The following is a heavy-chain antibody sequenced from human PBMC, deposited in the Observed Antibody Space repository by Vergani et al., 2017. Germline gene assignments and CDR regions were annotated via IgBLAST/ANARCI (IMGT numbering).Heavy chain of an antibody. J-gene: IGHJ6*02. D-gene: IGHD2-8*01. Sequence: EVQLVESGGGLVKPGGSLRLSCAASGFTFSDFSMSWVRQAPGKGLEWVAFIGSSGPYINYADSVKGRFIISRDNTNNSLFLQLRNLRAEDAAVYYCARDCTSGGCPDNYGMDVWGQGATVTVSS. CDR3: ARDCTSGGCPDNYGMDV. CDR2: IGSSGPYI. V-gene: IGHV3-21*06. CDR1: GFTFSDFS.